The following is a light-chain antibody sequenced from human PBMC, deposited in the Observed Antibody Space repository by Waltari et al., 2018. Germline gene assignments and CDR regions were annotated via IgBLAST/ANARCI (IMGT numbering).Light chain of an antibody. V-gene: IGLV3-1*01. CDR3: QAWDSSTGTGV. CDR1: KLGDKH. CDR2: QDD. J-gene: IGLJ1*01. Sequence: NELTQPPALSVSPGQTATVTSTGQKLGDKHVCRYQQKPGQSTVLVIYQDDKRPPGIPERFSGSNSANTATLTISGTQAVDEADYYCQAWDSSTGTGVFGTGTKVTVL.